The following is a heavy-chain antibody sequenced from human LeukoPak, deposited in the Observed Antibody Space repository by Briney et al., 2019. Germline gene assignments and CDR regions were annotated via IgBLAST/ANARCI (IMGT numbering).Heavy chain of an antibody. V-gene: IGHV4-38-2*02. CDR1: GYSISSGYY. CDR3: AREWELLRFWFDP. J-gene: IGHJ5*02. Sequence: SETLSLTCAVSGYSISSGYYWGWIRQPPGKVLEWIGSICHSGSTYYNPSLKSRVTISVDTSKNQFSLKLSSVTAADTAVYYCAREWELLRFWFDPWGQGTLVTVSS. D-gene: IGHD1-26*01. CDR2: ICHSGST.